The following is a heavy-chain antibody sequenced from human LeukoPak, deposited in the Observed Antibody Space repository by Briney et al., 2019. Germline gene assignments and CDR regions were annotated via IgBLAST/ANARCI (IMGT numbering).Heavy chain of an antibody. Sequence: SETLSLTCTVSGGSISSSSYYWGWIRQPPGKGLEWIGSIYYSGSTYYNPSLKSRVTISVDTSKNQFSLKLSSVTAADTAVYYCARARVVVVAATYVHYYYYYMDVWGKGTTVTVSS. CDR3: ARARVVVVAATYVHYYYYYMDV. V-gene: IGHV4-39*01. D-gene: IGHD2-15*01. CDR2: IYYSGST. CDR1: GGSISSSSYY. J-gene: IGHJ6*03.